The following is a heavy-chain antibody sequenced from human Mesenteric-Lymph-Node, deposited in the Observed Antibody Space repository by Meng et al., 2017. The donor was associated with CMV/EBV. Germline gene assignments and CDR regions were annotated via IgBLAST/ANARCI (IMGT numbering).Heavy chain of an antibody. Sequence: SVKVSCKPSGGTFSSDAISWVRQAPGQGLEWIGGIIPILGIANHAQKFQVRVTITADKSTSTAYMELSSLRSEDTAVYYCAREGSGYPGRILAYWGQGTLVTVSS. D-gene: IGHD5-12*01. V-gene: IGHV1-69*10. J-gene: IGHJ4*02. CDR2: IIPILGIA. CDR1: GGTFSSDA. CDR3: AREGSGYPGRILAY.